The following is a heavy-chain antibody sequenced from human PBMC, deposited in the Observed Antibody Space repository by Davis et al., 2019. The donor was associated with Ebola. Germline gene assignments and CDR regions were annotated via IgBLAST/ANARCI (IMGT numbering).Heavy chain of an antibody. CDR3: MSSSGGS. J-gene: IGHJ5*02. CDR2: INRDGTTT. CDR1: GFTFSNSW. D-gene: IGHD3-16*01. Sequence: PGGSLRLSCAASGFTFSNSWMSWVRQGPGEGLVWVSHINRDGTTTNYADSVKGRFTISRDNAKNTLYLQMNSLRAEDTAVYYCMSSSGGSWGQGTLVTVSS. V-gene: IGHV3-74*01.